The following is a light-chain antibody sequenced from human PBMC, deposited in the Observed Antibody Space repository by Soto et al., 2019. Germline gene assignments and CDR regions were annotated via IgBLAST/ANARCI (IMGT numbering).Light chain of an antibody. J-gene: IGLJ1*01. CDR1: SSDVGGYNF. CDR3: SSHTSISTYV. CDR2: DVT. Sequence: QSALTQPASVSGSPGQSITISCTGTSSDVGGYNFVSWYQQHPDKAPKLMIYDVTNRPSGVSSRFSGSKSGNTASLTISGLQAEDTADYFCSSHTSISTYVFGTGTKLTVL. V-gene: IGLV2-14*01.